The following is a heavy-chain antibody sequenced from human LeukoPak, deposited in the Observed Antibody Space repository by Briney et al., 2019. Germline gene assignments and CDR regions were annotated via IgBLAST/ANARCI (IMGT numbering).Heavy chain of an antibody. CDR2: IYSGGNS. J-gene: IGHJ4*02. Sequence: HPGGSLRLSCAASGFTFSTYAMSWVRQAPGKGLEWVSVIYSGGNSYYADSVKGRFTISRDDSKNTLYLQMNSLRAEDTAVYYCARDCCLRYASGNWGQGTLVTVSS. CDR1: GFTFSTYA. V-gene: IGHV3-23*03. CDR3: ARDCCLRYASGN. D-gene: IGHD3-9*01.